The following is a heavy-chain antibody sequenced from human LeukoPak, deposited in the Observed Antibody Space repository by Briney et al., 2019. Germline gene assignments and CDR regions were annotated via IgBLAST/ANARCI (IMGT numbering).Heavy chain of an antibody. CDR3: ARDLDYGGNPHHYFDY. CDR1: GGTFSSYA. J-gene: IGHJ4*02. D-gene: IGHD4-23*01. V-gene: IGHV1-69*01. CDR2: IIPIFGTA. Sequence: SVKVSCKASGGTFSSYAISWVRQAPGQGLEWMGGIIPIFGTANYAQKFQGRVTITADESTSTAYMELSSLRSEDTAVYYCARDLDYGGNPHHYFDYWGQGTLVTVSS.